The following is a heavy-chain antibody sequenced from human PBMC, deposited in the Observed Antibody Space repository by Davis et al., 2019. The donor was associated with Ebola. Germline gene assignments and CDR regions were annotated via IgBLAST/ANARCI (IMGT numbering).Heavy chain of an antibody. J-gene: IGHJ4*02. V-gene: IGHV1-69*04. D-gene: IGHD5-12*01. Sequence: SVKVSCKASGGTFSSYAISWVRQAPGQGLEWMGRIIPILGIANYAQKFQGRVTITADKSTSTAYMELSSLRSEDTAVYYCARGKRDIVATTFDYWGQGTLVTVSS. CDR3: ARGKRDIVATTFDY. CDR1: GGTFSSYA. CDR2: IIPILGIA.